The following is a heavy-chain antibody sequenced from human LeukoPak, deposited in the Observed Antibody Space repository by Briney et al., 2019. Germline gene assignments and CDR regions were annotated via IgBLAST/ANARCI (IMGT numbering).Heavy chain of an antibody. CDR2: IYPGDSDT. V-gene: IGHV5-51*01. D-gene: IGHD3-16*01. CDR3: ARLWGEGPAYSPPDY. Sequence: GESLKISCKGSGYSFSNYWIDWVRQMPGKGLEWMGIIYPGDSDTRYSPSFQAQVTISADKSISTAYLQWSSLKASDTAMYYCARLWGEGPAYSPPDYWGQGTLVTVSS. CDR1: GYSFSNYW. J-gene: IGHJ4*02.